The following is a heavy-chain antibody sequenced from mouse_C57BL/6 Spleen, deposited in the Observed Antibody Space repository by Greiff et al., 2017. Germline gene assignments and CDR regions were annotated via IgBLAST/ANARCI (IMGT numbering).Heavy chain of an antibody. V-gene: IGHV1-19*01. CDR1: GYTFTDYY. D-gene: IGHD2-1*01. CDR3: AREVNYAVDY. J-gene: IGHJ4*01. Sequence: DVQLQESGPVLVKPGASVKMSCKASGYTFTDYYMNWVKQSHGKSLEWIGVINPYNGGTSYNQKFKGKATLTVDKSSSTAYMELNSLTSEDSAVYYCAREVNYAVDYWGQGTSVTVSS. CDR2: INPYNGGT.